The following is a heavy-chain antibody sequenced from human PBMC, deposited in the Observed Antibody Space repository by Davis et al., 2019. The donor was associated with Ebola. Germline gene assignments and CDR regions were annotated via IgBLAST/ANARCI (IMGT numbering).Heavy chain of an antibody. D-gene: IGHD1-14*01. CDR3: ARITAAPGNYYYHYGMDV. CDR1: GGSFSGYY. CDR2: INHSGST. V-gene: IGHV4-34*01. J-gene: IGHJ6*02. Sequence: SETLSLTCAVSGGSFSGYYWSWIRQPPGKGLEWIGDINHSGSTNYNPSLKSRVTISVDTSKNQFSLKLSSVTAADTAVYYGARITAAPGNYYYHYGMDVWGQGTTVTVSS.